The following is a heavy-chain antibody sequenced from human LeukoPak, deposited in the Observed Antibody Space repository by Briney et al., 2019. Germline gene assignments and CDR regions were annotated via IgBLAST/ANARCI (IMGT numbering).Heavy chain of an antibody. Sequence: PSETLSLTCTVSGGSISSSSYYWGWIRQPPGKGLEWIGSIYYSGSTYYNPSLKSRVTISVDTSKNQFSLKLSSVTAADTAVYYCARTTHYDFWSGPLRVGGQGTLVTVSS. CDR3: ARTTHYDFWSGPLRV. D-gene: IGHD3-3*01. J-gene: IGHJ4*02. V-gene: IGHV4-39*01. CDR2: IYYSGST. CDR1: GGSISSSSYY.